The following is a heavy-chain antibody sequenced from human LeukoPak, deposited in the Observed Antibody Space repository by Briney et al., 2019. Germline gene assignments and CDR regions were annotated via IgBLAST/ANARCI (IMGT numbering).Heavy chain of an antibody. CDR1: GYTFTGYY. CDR3: ARAKGSSSLHDAFDI. J-gene: IGHJ3*02. Sequence: ASVKVSCKATGYTFTGYYIHWVRQATGQGLEWMGWINRNSGGSNYVQKFQGRVTRSSDTSISTAYMELSSMRSEDTAVYYCARAKGSSSLHDAFDIWGQGTMVTVSS. V-gene: IGHV1-2*02. D-gene: IGHD6-13*01. CDR2: INRNSGGS.